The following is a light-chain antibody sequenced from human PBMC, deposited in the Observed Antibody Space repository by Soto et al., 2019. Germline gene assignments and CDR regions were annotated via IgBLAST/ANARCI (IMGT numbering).Light chain of an antibody. V-gene: IGKV1-27*01. CDR1: QGIGNY. J-gene: IGKJ4*01. Sequence: DIQMTQSPSSPSASVGDRVTMTCRASQGIGNYLAWYQQKPGKVPKLLIYTSSTLQSGVPSRFSGSGSGTDFTLTISNLQPEDVATYYCQKHNAAPLTFGGGTKVDIK. CDR2: TSS. CDR3: QKHNAAPLT.